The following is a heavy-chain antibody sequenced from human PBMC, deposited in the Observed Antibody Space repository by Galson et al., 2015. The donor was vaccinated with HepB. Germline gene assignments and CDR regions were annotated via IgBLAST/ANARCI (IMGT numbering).Heavy chain of an antibody. Sequence: SLRLSCAASGFTFSSYAMHWVRQAPGKGLEWVAVISYDGSNEYYADSVKGRFTISRDNSKNTLYLQMNSLRAEDTAVYYCARGADYDILTGYYRGHAFDIWGQGTMVTVSS. CDR3: ARGADYDILTGYYRGHAFDI. CDR1: GFTFSSYA. J-gene: IGHJ3*02. D-gene: IGHD3-9*01. V-gene: IGHV3-30*04. CDR2: ISYDGSNE.